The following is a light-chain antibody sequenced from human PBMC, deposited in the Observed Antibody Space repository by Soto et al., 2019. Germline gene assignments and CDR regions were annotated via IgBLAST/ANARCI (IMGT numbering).Light chain of an antibody. CDR2: GNN. V-gene: IGLV1-44*01. J-gene: IGLJ3*02. CDR1: SSNIGSNT. Sequence: QSVLTQPPSASATPGQRVTISCSGSSSNIGSNTVNWYQQLPGMAPKVLIYGNNQRPSGVPDRFSGSKSGTSASLAISGLRSEDEADYYCASWDDSLTGWVFGGGTKLTVL. CDR3: ASWDDSLTGWV.